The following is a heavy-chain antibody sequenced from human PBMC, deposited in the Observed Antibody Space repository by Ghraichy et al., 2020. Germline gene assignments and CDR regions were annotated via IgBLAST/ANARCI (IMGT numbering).Heavy chain of an antibody. J-gene: IGHJ2*01. Sequence: SVKVSCKASGGTFSSYAISWVRQAPGQGLEWMGGIIPIFGTANYAQKFQGRVTITADESTSTAYMELSSLRSEDTAVYYCARGDAGYSSGWYPRYFDLWGRGTLVTVSS. CDR3: ARGDAGYSSGWYPRYFDL. CDR2: IIPIFGTA. V-gene: IGHV1-69*13. D-gene: IGHD6-19*01. CDR1: GGTFSSYA.